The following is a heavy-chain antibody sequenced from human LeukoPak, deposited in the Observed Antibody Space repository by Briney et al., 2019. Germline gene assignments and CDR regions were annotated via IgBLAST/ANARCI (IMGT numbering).Heavy chain of an antibody. V-gene: IGHV3-64D*06. J-gene: IGHJ4*02. D-gene: IGHD3-9*01. CDR1: GFTFSRYA. CDR2: ISSNGGST. CDR3: VRSGGYFNDPDFFVY. Sequence: GGSLRLSCSASGFTFSRYAMRWVRQAPGKGLEYVSGISSNGGSTYYADSVTGRFTISRDNSKNTQYLQMRSLRAKDTAVYVCVRSGGYFNDPDFFVYWGEGTLATVSS.